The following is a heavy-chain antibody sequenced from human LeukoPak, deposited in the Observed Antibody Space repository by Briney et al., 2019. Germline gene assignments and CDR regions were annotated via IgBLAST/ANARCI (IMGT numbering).Heavy chain of an antibody. D-gene: IGHD3-3*01. CDR2: IIPIFGTA. CDR3: ARGSPCPSFWSGYCVLDWFDP. Sequence: SVKVSCKASGGTFSSYAISWVRQAPGQGLEWMGGIIPIFGTANYAQKFQGRVTITADESTGTAYMELSSLRSEDTAVYYCARGSPCPSFWSGYCVLDWFDPWGQGTLVTVSS. J-gene: IGHJ5*02. CDR1: GGTFSSYA. V-gene: IGHV1-69*13.